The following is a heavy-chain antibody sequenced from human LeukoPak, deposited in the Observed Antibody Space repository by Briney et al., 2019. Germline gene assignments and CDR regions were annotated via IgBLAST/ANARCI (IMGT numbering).Heavy chain of an antibody. CDR1: GFTSSSYA. V-gene: IGHV3-23*01. D-gene: IGHD5-18*01. CDR2: ISGSGDST. J-gene: IGHJ4*02. CDR3: ARDRGYSCGY. Sequence: PGGSLRLSCAASGFTSSSYAMSWVRQAPGKGLEWVSTISGSGDSTYYADSVKGRFTISRDNSKNTLYLQMNSLRAEDTAVYYCARDRGYSCGYWGQGTLVTVS.